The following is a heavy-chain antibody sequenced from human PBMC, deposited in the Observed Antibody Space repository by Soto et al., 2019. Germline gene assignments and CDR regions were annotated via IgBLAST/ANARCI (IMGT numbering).Heavy chain of an antibody. CDR3: ATDFISSGWYELQDAFDI. CDR2: FDPEDGET. CDR1: GYTLTELS. D-gene: IGHD6-19*01. V-gene: IGHV1-24*01. J-gene: IGHJ3*02. Sequence: VASVKVSCKVSGYTLTELSMHWVRQAPGKGLEWMGGFDPEDGETIYAQKFQGRVTMTEDTSTDTAYMELSSLRSEDTAVYYCATDFISSGWYELQDAFDIWGQGTMVTVSS.